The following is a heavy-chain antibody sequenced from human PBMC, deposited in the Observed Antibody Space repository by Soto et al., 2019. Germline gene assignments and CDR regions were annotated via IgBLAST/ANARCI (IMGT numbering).Heavy chain of an antibody. Sequence: GGSLRLSCAASGFSFSSYAMSWVRQAPGMGLEWVSAISGSGGSTYYADSVKGRFTIYRDNSKNTLYLQMDSLRAEDTAVYYCAKGEDYYGMDVWGQGTTVTVSS. J-gene: IGHJ6*02. V-gene: IGHV3-23*01. D-gene: IGHD1-26*01. CDR3: AKGEDYYGMDV. CDR2: ISGSGGST. CDR1: GFSFSSYA.